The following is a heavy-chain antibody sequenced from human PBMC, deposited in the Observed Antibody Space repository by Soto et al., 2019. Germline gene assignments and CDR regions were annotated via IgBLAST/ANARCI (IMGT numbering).Heavy chain of an antibody. CDR1: GFTFSSYG. V-gene: IGHV3-30*18. CDR2: ISYDGSNK. D-gene: IGHD5-12*01. CDR3: AKDCDIVATIVMDY. J-gene: IGHJ4*02. Sequence: QVQLVESGGGVVQPGRSLRLSCAASGFTFSSYGMHWVRQAPGKGLEWVAVISYDGSNKYYADSVKGRFTISRDNSKNTLYLQMNSLRAEDTAVYYCAKDCDIVATIVMDYWGQGTLVTVSS.